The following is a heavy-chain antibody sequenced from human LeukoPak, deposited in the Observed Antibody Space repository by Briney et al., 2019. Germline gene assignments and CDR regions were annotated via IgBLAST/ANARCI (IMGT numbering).Heavy chain of an antibody. CDR1: GGSISSYY. V-gene: IGHV4-59*01. D-gene: IGHD4-17*01. J-gene: IGHJ3*02. CDR2: IYYSGST. Sequence: SETLSLTCTVSGGSISSYYWSWIRQPPGKGLEWIGYIYYSGSTNYNPSLKSRVTISVDTSKNQFSLKLSSVTAADTAVYYCARRGDYGAYDAFDIWGQGTMVTVSS. CDR3: ARRGDYGAYDAFDI.